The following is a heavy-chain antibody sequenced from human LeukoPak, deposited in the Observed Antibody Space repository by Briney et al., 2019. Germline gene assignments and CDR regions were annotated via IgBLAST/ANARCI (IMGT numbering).Heavy chain of an antibody. V-gene: IGHV4-4*02. CDR3: ARGDSSGWPGYYFDY. Sequence: PSETLSLTCAVSGGSISSSNWWSWVRQPPGQGLEWIGEIYHSGSTNYNPSLKSRVTISVDKSKNQFSLKLSSVTAADTAVYYCARGDSSGWPGYYFDYWGQGTLVTVSS. D-gene: IGHD6-19*01. J-gene: IGHJ4*02. CDR2: IYHSGST. CDR1: GGSISSSNW.